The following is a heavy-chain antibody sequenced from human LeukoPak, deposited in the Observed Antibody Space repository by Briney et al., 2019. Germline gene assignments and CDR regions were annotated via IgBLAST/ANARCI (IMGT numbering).Heavy chain of an antibody. V-gene: IGHV1-69*05. CDR3: ARAPRDGYNADYYYYYMDV. D-gene: IGHD5-24*01. CDR1: GGTFSSYA. J-gene: IGHJ6*03. CDR2: IIPIFGTA. Sequence: SVKVSRKASGGTFSSYAISWVRQAPGQGLEWMGGIIPIFGTANYAQKFQGRVTITTDESTSTAYMELSSLRSEDTAVYYCARAPRDGYNADYYYYYMDVWGKGTTVTVSS.